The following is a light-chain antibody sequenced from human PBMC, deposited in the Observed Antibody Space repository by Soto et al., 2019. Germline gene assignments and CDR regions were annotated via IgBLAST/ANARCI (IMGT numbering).Light chain of an antibody. CDR2: SND. CDR1: NSNIGRND. CDR3: AAWDDTLRARV. J-gene: IGLJ2*01. V-gene: IGLV1-44*01. Sequence: QSVLAQPPSASGTPGQRVTISCSGSNSNIGRNDVTWYQQVPGTAPQCLIYSNDQRPSGVPDRISGXRSXXXASLAISGLQSGDEAEYYCAAWDDTLRARVFGGGTKLTVL.